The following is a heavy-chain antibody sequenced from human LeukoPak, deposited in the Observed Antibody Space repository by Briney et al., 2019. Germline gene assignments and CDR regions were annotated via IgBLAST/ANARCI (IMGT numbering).Heavy chain of an antibody. D-gene: IGHD6-13*01. V-gene: IGHV3-74*01. CDR3: ARDGTAANFDY. CDR2: INSDGSTT. CDR1: GFTFRTYW. J-gene: IGHJ4*02. Sequence: PGGSLRLSCGASGFTFRTYWMRWVRQAPGKGLVWVSRINSDGSTTDYADSVKGRFTISRDNAKNTVYLQMNSLRAEDTAVYYCARDGTAANFDYWGQGALLTVSS.